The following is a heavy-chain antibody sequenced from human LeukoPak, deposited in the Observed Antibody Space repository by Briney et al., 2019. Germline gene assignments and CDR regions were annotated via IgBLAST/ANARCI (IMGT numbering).Heavy chain of an antibody. J-gene: IGHJ4*02. CDR2: IFGSGGSP. D-gene: IGHD5-18*01. CDR3: GKTTVGYSTGQKPAWPVDY. Sequence: GGSLRLSCEASGFTFGSHAMYWVRQAPGKGLEWVAGIFGSGGSPHYADPVKGRFTISRDNSRNTVYLQINSLRAEDTAVYYCGKTTVGYSTGQKPAWPVDYWGQGTLVTVSS. CDR1: GFTFGSHA. V-gene: IGHV3-23*01.